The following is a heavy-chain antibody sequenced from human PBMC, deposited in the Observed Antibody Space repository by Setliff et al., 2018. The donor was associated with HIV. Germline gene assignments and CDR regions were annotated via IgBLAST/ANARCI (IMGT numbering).Heavy chain of an antibody. V-gene: IGHV4-39*01. J-gene: IGHJ5*02. Sequence: PSETLSLTCTVSGGSISNSRYYWSWIRQPPGEGLEWIGSIYYNEKTYYNPSLKSRVTTSIDTSENQFSLNLTSVTAADTAVYYCASRIYYYDSNNFLREEGFDPWGQGTLVTVSS. D-gene: IGHD3-22*01. CDR2: IYYNEKT. CDR3: ASRIYYYDSNNFLREEGFDP. CDR1: GGSISNSRYY.